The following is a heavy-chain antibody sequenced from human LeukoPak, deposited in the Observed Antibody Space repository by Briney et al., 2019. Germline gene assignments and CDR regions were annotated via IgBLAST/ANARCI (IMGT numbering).Heavy chain of an antibody. D-gene: IGHD4-17*01. CDR2: ISSSGSTI. CDR3: ARSRRDGDYLLHAFDI. V-gene: IGHV3-48*03. J-gene: IGHJ3*02. CDR1: GFTFSSYE. Sequence: PGGSLRLSCAASGFTFSSYEMNWVRQAPGKGLEWVSYISSSGSTIYYADSVKGRFTISRDNAKNSLYLQMNSLRAEDTAVYYCARSRRDGDYLLHAFDIWGQGTMVTVSS.